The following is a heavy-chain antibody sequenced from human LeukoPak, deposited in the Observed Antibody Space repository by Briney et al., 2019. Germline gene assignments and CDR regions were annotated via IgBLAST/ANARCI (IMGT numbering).Heavy chain of an antibody. CDR1: GFIFSSYW. V-gene: IGHV3-7*01. CDR2: IKQIGSEK. Sequence: GGSLRLSCAASGFIFSSYWMSWVRQAPGKGPEWVANIKQIGSEKHYADSVKGRFTISRDNAKNSLDLQMNSLKAEDTAVYYCARRRWGVTKNSDAFDIWGQGTMVTVSS. D-gene: IGHD4-17*01. J-gene: IGHJ3*02. CDR3: ARRRWGVTKNSDAFDI.